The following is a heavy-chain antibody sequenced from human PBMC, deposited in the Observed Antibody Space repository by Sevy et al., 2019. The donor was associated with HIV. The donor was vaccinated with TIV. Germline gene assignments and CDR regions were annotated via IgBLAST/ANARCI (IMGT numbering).Heavy chain of an antibody. D-gene: IGHD2-2*03. CDR2: ITGSGVYT. Sequence: GGSLRLSCVASGLSFSSFGMSWVRQAPGKGPEWVSGITGSGVYTYYADPVKDRFTMSRDNSKNTLYLQMNNLRIDDTAVYYCAKDGYSSRWPHYFDSWGQGALVTVSS. CDR1: GLSFSSFG. V-gene: IGHV3-23*01. J-gene: IGHJ4*02. CDR3: AKDGYSSRWPHYFDS.